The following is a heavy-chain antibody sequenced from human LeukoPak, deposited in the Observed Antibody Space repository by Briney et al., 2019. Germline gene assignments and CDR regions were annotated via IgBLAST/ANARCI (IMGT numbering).Heavy chain of an antibody. CDR3: ARGDYGDYGGENWFDP. D-gene: IGHD4-17*01. CDR2: IYYSGNT. CDR1: GDSISTSNSY. V-gene: IGHV4-39*07. Sequence: SETLSLTCTVSGDSISTSNSYWGWIRQPPGKGLEWTGSIYYSGNTYYNPSLKSRVTISVDTSKNQFSLKLSSVTAADTAVYYCARGDYGDYGGENWFDPWGQGTLVTVSS. J-gene: IGHJ5*02.